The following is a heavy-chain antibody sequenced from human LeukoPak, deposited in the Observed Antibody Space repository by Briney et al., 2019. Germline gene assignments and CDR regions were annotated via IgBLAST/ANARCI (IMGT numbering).Heavy chain of an antibody. J-gene: IGHJ4*02. CDR3: ARPTRSSSPEY. D-gene: IGHD6-13*01. CDR2: INPDGGDK. V-gene: IGHV3-7*01. Sequence: GGSLRLSCAASGFTFSSYWMSWVRQAPGEGLEWLANINPDGGDKNYVDSVKGRFTISRDNAKNSVYLEINSLRAEDTAVYYCARPTRSSSPEYWGQGTLLTVAS. CDR1: GFTFSSYW.